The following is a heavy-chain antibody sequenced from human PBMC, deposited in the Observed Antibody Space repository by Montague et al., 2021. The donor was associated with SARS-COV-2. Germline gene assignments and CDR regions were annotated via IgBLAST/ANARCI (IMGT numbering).Heavy chain of an antibody. Sequence: SETLSLTCTVSGGSISSYYWSWIRQPPGKRLEWIGYIHYSGSTSSHPSLKGRVTISIDTSKNQFSLNLSSVTAADTAIYYCARHRLEGANTYYFGLDVWGQGTTVTVSS. J-gene: IGHJ6*02. CDR3: ARHRLEGANTYYFGLDV. D-gene: IGHD1-26*01. CDR1: GGSISSYY. V-gene: IGHV4-59*08. CDR2: IHYSGST.